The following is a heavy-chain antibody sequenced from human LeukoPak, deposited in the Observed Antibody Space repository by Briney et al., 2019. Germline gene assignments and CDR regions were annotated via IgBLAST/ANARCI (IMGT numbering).Heavy chain of an antibody. CDR1: GFTFSSFW. D-gene: IGHD6-13*01. V-gene: IGHV3-7*02. Sequence: PGGSLRLSCATSGFTFSSFWMSWVRQAPGKGLEWVANINQGGGEKNYVDSVKGRFTISRDSAKSSLYLQMNSLRAEDTAVYYCARVPAMTAAGTFDYWGQGTLVTVSS. J-gene: IGHJ4*02. CDR2: INQGGGEK. CDR3: ARVPAMTAAGTFDY.